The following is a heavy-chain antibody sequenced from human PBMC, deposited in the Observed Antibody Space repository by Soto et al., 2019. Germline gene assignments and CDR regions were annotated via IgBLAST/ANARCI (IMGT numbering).Heavy chain of an antibody. CDR3: ARVVPDYGDYVVDY. V-gene: IGHV1-69*01. CDR2: IIPIFGTA. J-gene: IGHJ4*02. CDR1: GGTFSSYT. D-gene: IGHD4-17*01. Sequence: GXSVKVSFNASGGTFSSYTISLVRHSPGQGLEWMGGIIPIFGTANYAQKFQGRVTITADESTSTAYMELSSLRSEDTAVYYCARVVPDYGDYVVDYWGQGTLVTVSS.